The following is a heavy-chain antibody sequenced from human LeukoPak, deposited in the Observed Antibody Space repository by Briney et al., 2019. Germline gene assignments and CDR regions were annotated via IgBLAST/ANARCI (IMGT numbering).Heavy chain of an antibody. D-gene: IGHD3-10*01. CDR1: GYTLTELS. CDR3: ATDYARSGSYFGLAYYFDY. V-gene: IGHV1-24*01. Sequence: GASVKVSCKVSGYTLTELSMHWVRQAPGKGLEWMGGFDPEDGETIYAQKFQGRVTMTEDTSTDTAYMELSSLRSEDTAVYYCATDYARSGSYFGLAYYFDYWGQGTLVTVSS. J-gene: IGHJ4*02. CDR2: FDPEDGET.